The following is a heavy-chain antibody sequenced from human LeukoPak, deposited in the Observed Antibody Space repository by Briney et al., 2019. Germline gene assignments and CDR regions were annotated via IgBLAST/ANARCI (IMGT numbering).Heavy chain of an antibody. D-gene: IGHD6-19*01. CDR2: LYPGGVT. Sequence: GGSLRLSCAASGFTVSNNYMSWVRLAPGKGLEFVSALYPGGVTYYADSVKGRFTISSDTSKNTVDVQMTSLSAEDTAMYYCTRHRVADTTEFAYWGQGTLVTVSA. V-gene: IGHV3-53*05. CDR1: GFTVSNNY. J-gene: IGHJ4*02. CDR3: TRHRVADTTEFAY.